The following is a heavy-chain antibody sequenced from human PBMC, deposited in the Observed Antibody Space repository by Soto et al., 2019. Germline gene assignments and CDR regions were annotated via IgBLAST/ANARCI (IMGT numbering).Heavy chain of an antibody. CDR3: ARDGGYSGYDYAHYYGMDV. CDR1: GYTFTGYY. J-gene: IGHJ6*02. V-gene: IGHV1-2*04. CDR2: INPNSGGT. Sequence: ASVKVSCKASGYTFTGYYMHWVRQAPGQGLEWMGWINPNSGGTNYAQKFQGWVTMTRDTSISTAYMELSRLRSDDTAVYYCARDGGYSGYDYAHYYGMDVWGQGTTVTVSS. D-gene: IGHD5-12*01.